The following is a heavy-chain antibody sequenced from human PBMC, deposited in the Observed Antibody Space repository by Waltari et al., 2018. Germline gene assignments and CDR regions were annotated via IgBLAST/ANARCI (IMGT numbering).Heavy chain of an antibody. CDR2: IYHSGST. CDR1: GYSISSGYY. Sequence: QVQLQESGPGLVKPSETLSLTCAVSGYSISSGYYWGWIRQPPGKGLEWIGSIYHSGSTYYNPSLKSRVTISVDTSKNQFSRKLSSVTAADTAVYYCARTYYDILTGHRGPRALIYFDYWGQGTLVTVSS. J-gene: IGHJ4*02. D-gene: IGHD3-9*01. CDR3: ARTYYDILTGHRGPRALIYFDY. V-gene: IGHV4-38-2*01.